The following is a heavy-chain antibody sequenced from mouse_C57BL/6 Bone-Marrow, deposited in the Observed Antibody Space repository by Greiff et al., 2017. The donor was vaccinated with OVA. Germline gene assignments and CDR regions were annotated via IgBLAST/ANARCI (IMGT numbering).Heavy chain of an antibody. V-gene: IGHV1-81*01. Sequence: VKVVESGAELARPGASVKLSCKASGYTFTSYGISWVKQRTGQGLEWIGEIYPRSGNTYYNEKFKGKATLTADKSSSTAYMELRSLTSEDSAVYFCATPYYYGSSYDYAMDYWGQGTSVTVSS. D-gene: IGHD1-1*01. J-gene: IGHJ4*01. CDR2: IYPRSGNT. CDR1: GYTFTSYG. CDR3: ATPYYYGSSYDYAMDY.